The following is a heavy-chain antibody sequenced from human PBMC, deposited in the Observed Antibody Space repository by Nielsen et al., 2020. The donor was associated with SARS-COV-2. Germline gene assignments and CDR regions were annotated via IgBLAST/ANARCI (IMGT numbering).Heavy chain of an antibody. CDR3: ARGYSYGYEGMDV. V-gene: IGHV7-4-1*02. Sequence: ASVKVSCKASGYSFTNYAMNWVRQAPGQGLEWMGWINTHTGNPTYAQGFTGRLVFSLDTSVSTAYLQISSLKAEDTAVYYCARGYSYGYEGMDVWGQGTTVTVSS. D-gene: IGHD5-18*01. CDR2: INTHTGNP. J-gene: IGHJ6*02. CDR1: GYSFTNYA.